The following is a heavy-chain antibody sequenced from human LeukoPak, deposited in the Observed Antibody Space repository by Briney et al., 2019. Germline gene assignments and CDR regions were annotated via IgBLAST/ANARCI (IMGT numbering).Heavy chain of an antibody. CDR2: IYYSGTT. CDR1: GGSISSYY. D-gene: IGHD4-17*01. V-gene: IGHV4-59*01. Sequence: PSETLSLTCTVSGGSISSYYWSWIRQPPGKGLECIGYIYYSGTTNYNPSLKSRVTISVDTSKNQFSLKLRSVTAADTAVYYCARGGDYLFDYWAREPWSPSPQ. CDR3: ARGGDYLFDY. J-gene: IGHJ4*02.